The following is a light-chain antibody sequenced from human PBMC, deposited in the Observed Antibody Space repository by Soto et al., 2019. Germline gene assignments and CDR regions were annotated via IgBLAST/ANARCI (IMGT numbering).Light chain of an antibody. CDR1: QSVLYSSNNKNY. Sequence: DIVMTQSPDSLAVSLGERATVNCRSSQSVLYSSNNKNYLAWYQQKPGQPPKLLIYWASTRESGVPDRFSGSGSGTDFTLTISSLQAVDVAVYYCQQYYGTPLTFGQGTKLEI. J-gene: IGKJ2*01. CDR2: WAS. V-gene: IGKV4-1*01. CDR3: QQYYGTPLT.